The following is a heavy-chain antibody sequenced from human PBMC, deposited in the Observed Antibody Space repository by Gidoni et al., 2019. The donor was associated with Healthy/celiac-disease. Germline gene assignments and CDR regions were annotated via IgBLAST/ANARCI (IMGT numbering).Heavy chain of an antibody. CDR1: GFSLSNARMG. CDR3: ARIYGDAFDI. J-gene: IGHJ3*02. CDR2: IFSNDEK. D-gene: IGHD3-10*01. Sequence: QVTLKESGPVLVKPTETLTLTCTASGFSLSNARMGVSWIRQPPGKALEWLAHIFSNDEKSYSTSLKSRLTISKDTSKSQVVLTMTNMDPVDTATYYCARIYGDAFDIWGQGTMVTVSS. V-gene: IGHV2-26*01.